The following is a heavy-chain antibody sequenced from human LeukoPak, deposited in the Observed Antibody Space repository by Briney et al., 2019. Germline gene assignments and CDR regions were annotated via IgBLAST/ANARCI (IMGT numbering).Heavy chain of an antibody. CDR2: ISTGGSTI. CDR3: ARDSDYSYEDY. J-gene: IGHJ4*02. Sequence: GGSLRLSCAASGFTFSSYAMHWVRQAPGKGLEWVSYISTGGSTIYYADSVKGRFTISRDNAKNSLYLQMNSLRAEDTAVYYCARDSDYSYEDYWGQGTLVTVSS. CDR1: GFTFSSYA. V-gene: IGHV3-48*04. D-gene: IGHD5-18*01.